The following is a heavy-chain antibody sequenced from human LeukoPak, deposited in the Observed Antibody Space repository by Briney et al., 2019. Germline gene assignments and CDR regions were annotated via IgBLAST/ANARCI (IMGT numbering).Heavy chain of an antibody. V-gene: IGHV3-30-3*01. D-gene: IGHD3-3*01. J-gene: IGHJ6*02. CDR3: AKDLALSDSKVLRFLEWPHYGMDV. CDR1: GFTFSSYA. CDR2: ISYDGSNK. Sequence: TGGSLRLPCAASGFTFSSYAMHWVRQAPGKGLEWVAAISYDGSNKYYADSVKGRFTISRDNSKNTLYLQMNSLRAEDTAVYYCAKDLALSDSKVLRFLEWPHYGMDVWGQGTTVTVSS.